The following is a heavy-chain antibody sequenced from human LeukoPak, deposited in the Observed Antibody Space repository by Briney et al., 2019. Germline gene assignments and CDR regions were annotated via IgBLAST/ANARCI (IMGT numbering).Heavy chain of an antibody. CDR3: ARVHDYVWGSQILRGNAFDI. V-gene: IGHV1-2*02. J-gene: IGHJ3*02. D-gene: IGHD3-16*01. CDR2: INPNSGGT. Sequence: ASVKVSCKASGYTFTGYYMHWVRQAPGQGLEWMGWINPNSGGTNYAQKFQGRVTMTRDTSISTAYMELSRLRSDDTAVYYCARVHDYVWGSQILRGNAFDIWGQGTMVTVSS. CDR1: GYTFTGYY.